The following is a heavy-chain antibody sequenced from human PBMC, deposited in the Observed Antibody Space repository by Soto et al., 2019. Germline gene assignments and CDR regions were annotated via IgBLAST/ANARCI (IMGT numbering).Heavy chain of an antibody. V-gene: IGHV3-30-3*01. Sequence: QVQMVESGEGVVQPGRSLRLSCAASGFTFSSYAMHWVRQAPGKGLEWVAVISYDGSNKYYADSVKGRFTISRDNSKNTLYLQMNSLRAEDTAVYYCARDGGGYDRDGDYYYYGMDVWGQGTTVTVSS. CDR3: ARDGGGYDRDGDYYYYGMDV. D-gene: IGHD5-12*01. J-gene: IGHJ6*02. CDR1: GFTFSSYA. CDR2: ISYDGSNK.